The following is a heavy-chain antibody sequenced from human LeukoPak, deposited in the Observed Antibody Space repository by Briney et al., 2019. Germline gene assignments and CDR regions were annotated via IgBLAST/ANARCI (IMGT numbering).Heavy chain of an antibody. Sequence: KPSETLSLTCAVYGGSFSGYYWSWILQPPGKGLEWIGEINRSGSTNYNPSLKSRVTISVDTSKNQFSLKLSSVTAADTAVYYCARGSGGIVVVVAATSWYFDLWGRGTLVTVSS. V-gene: IGHV4-34*01. J-gene: IGHJ2*01. CDR3: ARGSGGIVVVVAATSWYFDL. CDR1: GGSFSGYY. D-gene: IGHD2-15*01. CDR2: INRSGST.